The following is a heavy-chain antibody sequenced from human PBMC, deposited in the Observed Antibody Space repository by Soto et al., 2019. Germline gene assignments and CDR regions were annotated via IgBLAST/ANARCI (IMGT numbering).Heavy chain of an antibody. D-gene: IGHD3-10*01. CDR1: SDTFNFYS. CDR2: VNPIVSMS. Sequence: QVQLVQSGAEVKRPGSSVKVSCKASSDTFNFYSINWVRPAPGLGLEWMGRVNPIVSMSNYAQKFQGRVTMTADKSTSTADMELSSLRSEDTAIYYCASSYGSGYRAFDYWGQGALVTVSS. CDR3: ASSYGSGYRAFDY. V-gene: IGHV1-69*02. J-gene: IGHJ4*02.